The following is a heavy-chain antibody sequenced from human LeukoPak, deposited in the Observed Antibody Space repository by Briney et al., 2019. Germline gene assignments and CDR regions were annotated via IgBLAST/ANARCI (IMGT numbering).Heavy chain of an antibody. V-gene: IGHV1-18*01. CDR2: ISAYSDNT. CDR3: ARGDYYDSSGYSDASLFDY. J-gene: IGHJ4*02. D-gene: IGHD3-22*01. CDR1: GYTFANYG. Sequence: GASVKVSCKASGYTFANYGINWVRQAPGQGLEWMGWISAYSDNTNYAQNLQGRVTITTDTSTSTAYMELRSLRSDDTAVYYCARGDYYDSSGYSDASLFDYWGQGTLVTVSS.